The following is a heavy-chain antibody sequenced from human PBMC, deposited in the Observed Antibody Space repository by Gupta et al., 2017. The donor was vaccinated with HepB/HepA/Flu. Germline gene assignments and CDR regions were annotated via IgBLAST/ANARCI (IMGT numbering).Heavy chain of an antibody. J-gene: IGHJ4*02. V-gene: IGHV4-34*01. CDR3: ARGGPWYYYGSSNFDY. CDR2: INHSGST. Sequence: QVTLQQWGAGLLTPLKTLSLTCAVYGVSSSGYYWSWISQPPGKGLEWIGEINHSGSTNYNPSLKSRVTISVDTSKNQFSLKLSSVTAADTAVYYCARGGPWYYYGSSNFDYWGQGTLVTVSS. D-gene: IGHD3-22*01. CDR1: GVSSSGYY.